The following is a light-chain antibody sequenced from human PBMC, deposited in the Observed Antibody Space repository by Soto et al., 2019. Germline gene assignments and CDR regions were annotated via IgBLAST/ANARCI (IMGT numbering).Light chain of an antibody. CDR2: EVS. CDR3: SSYAGSNKLV. CDR1: SNDIGNYNY. Sequence: QSALTQPPSASGSPGQSVTISCTGTSNDIGNYNYVSWYQQHPGKAPKFIIYEVSKRPSGVPDRFSGSKSGDTASLTVSALQPEDEADYYGSSYAGSNKLVFGGGTKLTVL. J-gene: IGLJ3*02. V-gene: IGLV2-8*01.